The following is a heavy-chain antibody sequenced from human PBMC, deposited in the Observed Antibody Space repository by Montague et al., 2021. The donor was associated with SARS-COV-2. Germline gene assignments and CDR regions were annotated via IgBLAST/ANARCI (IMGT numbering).Heavy chain of an antibody. V-gene: IGHV4-59*01. J-gene: IGHJ6*02. CDR3: AREGILWFGDLAPYYYGMDV. CDR2: IFYNGDA. D-gene: IGHD3-10*01. CDR1: GGSISGYY. Sequence: SETLSLTCTVSGGSISGYYWTWIRQPPGKGLEWIGYIFYNGDANYNPSLKSRVSISVDTSKNQFSLKLIAVTAADTAVYYCAREGILWFGDLAPYYYGMDVWGQGTTVTVSS.